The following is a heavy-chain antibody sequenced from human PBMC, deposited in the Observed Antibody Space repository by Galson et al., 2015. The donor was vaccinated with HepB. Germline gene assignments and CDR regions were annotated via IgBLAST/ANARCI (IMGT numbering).Heavy chain of an antibody. J-gene: IGHJ5*02. D-gene: IGHD3-10*01. Sequence: SVKVSCKASGYTFTSDGITWVRQAPGQGLEWMGWISVYSGYTNYAQKVQGRVTLTTDTSTSTAYMEVTNLRFDDTAVYFCARVGGDSVVSNWFDPWGQETLVT. CDR3: ARVGGDSVVSNWFDP. CDR2: ISVYSGYT. V-gene: IGHV1-18*04. CDR1: GYTFTSDG.